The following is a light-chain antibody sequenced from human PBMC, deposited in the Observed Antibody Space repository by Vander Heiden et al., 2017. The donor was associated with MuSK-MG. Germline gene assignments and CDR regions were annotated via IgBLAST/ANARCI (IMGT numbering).Light chain of an antibody. CDR2: DAS. Sequence: ELASTQSPATLSVSPGERATLTCRASQSVSSYLAWYQQKPGQAPRLLIYDASNRATGIPARFSGSGSGTDFTLTISSLEPEDFAVYYCQQRCNCPQTFGQGTKVEIK. J-gene: IGKJ1*01. V-gene: IGKV3-11*01. CDR3: QQRCNCPQT. CDR1: QSVSSY.